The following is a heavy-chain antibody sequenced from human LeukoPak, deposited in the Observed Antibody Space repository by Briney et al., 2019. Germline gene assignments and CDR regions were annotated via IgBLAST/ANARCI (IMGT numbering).Heavy chain of an antibody. CDR1: GYRFTSYW. Sequence: GASLKISCKGSGYRFTSYWIGWVRQMPGKGLEWMGIIYPGDSDTRYSPSFQGQVTISADKSISTAYLQWSSLKASDTAMYYCARSPEWLGFDYWGQGTLVTVSS. CDR3: ARSPEWLGFDY. D-gene: IGHD6-19*01. J-gene: IGHJ4*02. V-gene: IGHV5-51*01. CDR2: IYPGDSDT.